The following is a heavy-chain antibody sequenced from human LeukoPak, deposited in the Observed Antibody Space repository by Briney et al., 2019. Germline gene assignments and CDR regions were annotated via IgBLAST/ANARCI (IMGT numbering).Heavy chain of an antibody. Sequence: GGSLRLTCAASGFTFSTYDMHWVRQAPGKGLQWVTFIRYDGNSESYADSVKGRFIISRDNSKNTLYLQMNSLRAEDTALYFCAKDLTYTSQGGSDSWGQGTLVIVSS. CDR3: AKDLTYTSQGGSDS. D-gene: IGHD3-16*01. J-gene: IGHJ4*02. CDR1: GFTFSTYD. V-gene: IGHV3-30*02. CDR2: IRYDGNSE.